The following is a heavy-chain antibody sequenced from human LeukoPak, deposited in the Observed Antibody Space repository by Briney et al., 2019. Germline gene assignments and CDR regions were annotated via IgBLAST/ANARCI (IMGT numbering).Heavy chain of an antibody. V-gene: IGHV3-7*01. CDR3: ARDARVVLDY. CDR1: RFTFSSYW. CDR2: IQQDGSEK. Sequence: GGSLRLSCAASRFTFSSYWMSWVRQAPGKGPEWVANIQQDGSEKYYVDSVKGRFTISRDNAKNSLYLQMNSLRAEDTAVYYCARDARVVLDYWGQGTLVTVSS. J-gene: IGHJ4*02. D-gene: IGHD2-2*01.